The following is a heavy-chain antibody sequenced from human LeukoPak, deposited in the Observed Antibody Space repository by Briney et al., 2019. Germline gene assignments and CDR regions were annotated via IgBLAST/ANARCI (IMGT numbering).Heavy chain of an antibody. CDR3: ARGGGGLLWFGDPRSSLDY. J-gene: IGHJ4*02. V-gene: IGHV1-8*03. D-gene: IGHD3-10*01. CDR2: MNPNSGNT. Sequence: ASVKVSCKASGYTFTSYDINWVRQATGQGLEWMGWMNPNSGNTGYAQKFQGRVTITRNTSISTAYMELSSLRSEDTAVYYCARGGGGLLWFGDPRSSLDYWGQGTLVTVSS. CDR1: GYTFTSYD.